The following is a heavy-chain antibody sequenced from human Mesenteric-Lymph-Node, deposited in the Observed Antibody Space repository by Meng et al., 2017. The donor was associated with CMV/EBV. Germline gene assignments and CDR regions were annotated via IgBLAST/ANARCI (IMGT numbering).Heavy chain of an antibody. CDR1: GGTFSSYA. J-gene: IGHJ4*02. V-gene: IGHV1-69*06. D-gene: IGHD1-26*01. Sequence: SVKVSCKASGGTFSSYAVSWVRQAPGQWLEWVGVLNPIFGTANYAQSFQGRVTITADKSTSTAYMELSSLRSEDTAVYYCARGISGSYFDYWGQGTLVTVSS. CDR2: LNPIFGTA. CDR3: ARGISGSYFDY.